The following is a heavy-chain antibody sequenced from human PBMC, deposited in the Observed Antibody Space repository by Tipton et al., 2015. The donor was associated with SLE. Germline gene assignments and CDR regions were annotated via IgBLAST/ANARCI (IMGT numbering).Heavy chain of an antibody. V-gene: IGHV4-34*01. CDR3: VGWGSSGYYYGFDY. CDR2: IYDTGNT. CDR1: GGSFSGYY. Sequence: GLVKPSETLSLTCAVYGGSFSGYYWSWIRQPPGKGLEWIGSIYDTGNTYYNPSLKSRVTISEDTSRNQFSLKLTSVTAADTAVYYCVGWGSSGYYYGFDYWGQGTLVTVSS. J-gene: IGHJ4*02. D-gene: IGHD3-22*01.